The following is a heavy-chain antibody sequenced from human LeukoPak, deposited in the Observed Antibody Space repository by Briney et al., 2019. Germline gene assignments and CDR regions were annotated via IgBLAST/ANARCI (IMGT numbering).Heavy chain of an antibody. Sequence: GGSLRLSCAASGFTFGRYWMTWVRQAPGKGLECVANIKQDGSETYYVDSVKGRFTISRDNAKNSLYLQMNSLRAEDTALYYCARDFSGRYAFDIWGQGTMVTVSS. CDR2: IKQDGSET. CDR1: GFTFGRYW. D-gene: IGHD1-26*01. J-gene: IGHJ3*02. V-gene: IGHV3-7*03. CDR3: ARDFSGRYAFDI.